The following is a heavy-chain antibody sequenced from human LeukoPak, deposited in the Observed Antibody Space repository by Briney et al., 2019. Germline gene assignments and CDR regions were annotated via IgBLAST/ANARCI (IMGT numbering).Heavy chain of an antibody. CDR2: VNGNGGST. J-gene: IGHJ4*02. CDR1: GYSFSTYA. D-gene: IGHD3-16*02. V-gene: IGHV3-23*01. CDR3: ANSLYGGCDY. Sequence: PGGSLRLSCAASGYSFSTYAMSWVRQAPGKGLEWVSGVNGNGGSTFYADSVKGRFTIFRDNSKNTVYLQMNSLRVEDTAVYCCANSLYGGCDYWGQGTVVTVSS.